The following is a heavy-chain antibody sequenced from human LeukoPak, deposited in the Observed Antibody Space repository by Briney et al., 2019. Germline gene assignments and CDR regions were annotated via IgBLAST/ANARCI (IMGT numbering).Heavy chain of an antibody. J-gene: IGHJ4*02. CDR3: ARGPPYSSGWHWGHPFDY. CDR2: IYHSGST. V-gene: IGHV4-38-2*02. CDR1: GYSISSGYY. Sequence: SSETLSLTCTVSGYSISSGYYWGWIRQPPGKGLEWIGSIYHSGSTYNNPSLKSRVTISVDTSKNQFSLKLSSVTAADTAVYYCARGPPYSSGWHWGHPFDYWGQGTLVTVSS. D-gene: IGHD6-19*01.